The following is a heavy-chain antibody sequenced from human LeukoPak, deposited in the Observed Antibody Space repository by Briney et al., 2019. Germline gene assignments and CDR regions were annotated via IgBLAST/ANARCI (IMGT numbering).Heavy chain of an antibody. J-gene: IGHJ6*03. CDR1: GFTFSSYS. CDR2: ISSSSSYI. Sequence: GGSLRLSCAASGFTFSSYSMNWVRQAPGKGLEWVSSISSSSSYIYYADSVKGRFTISRDNAKNSLYLQMNSLRAEDTAVYYCARRPVVPADDTSDYYYYYYMDVWGKGTTVTISS. V-gene: IGHV3-21*01. D-gene: IGHD2-2*01. CDR3: ARRPVVPADDTSDYYYYYYMDV.